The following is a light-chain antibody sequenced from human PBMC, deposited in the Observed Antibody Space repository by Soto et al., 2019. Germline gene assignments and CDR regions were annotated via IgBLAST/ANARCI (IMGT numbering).Light chain of an antibody. CDR1: QSVSSN. J-gene: IGKJ1*01. CDR3: QQYNNWPRT. Sequence: EIWMTRCPATLSVSPGERATLSCRASQSVSSNLAWYQQKPGQAPRLLIYGASTRATGIPARFSGSGPGTEFTLTISSLQSEDFAVYYCQQYNNWPRTFGQGTKLDIK. CDR2: GAS. V-gene: IGKV3-15*01.